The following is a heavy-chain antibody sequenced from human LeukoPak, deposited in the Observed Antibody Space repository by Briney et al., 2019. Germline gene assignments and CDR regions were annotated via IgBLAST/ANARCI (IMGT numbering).Heavy chain of an antibody. J-gene: IGHJ3*02. CDR1: GGSISGYY. CDR3: ARLITVTTTAFDI. V-gene: IGHV4-4*07. CDR2: VYTSGST. Sequence: PSETLSLTCSVSGGSISGYYWTWIRQPAGKGLEWIGRVYTSGSTHYNPSLKTPLTMSVDTSKNQFSLKLSSVTAADTAVYYCARLITVTTTAFDIWGQGTMVTVSS. D-gene: IGHD1-7*01.